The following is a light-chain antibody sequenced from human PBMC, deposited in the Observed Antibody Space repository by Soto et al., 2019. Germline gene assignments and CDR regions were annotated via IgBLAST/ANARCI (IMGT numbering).Light chain of an antibody. CDR2: DAS. Sequence: DIQMTQSPSTLSASVGDRVTITCRASQSVNHYLAWYQQKPGQVPRLLIYDASSLETGVPFRFSGSVSGTEFKLTISSLQPDDFATYYCQQYNTCSPPWTFGQGTKVDI. CDR1: QSVNHY. J-gene: IGKJ1*01. V-gene: IGKV1-5*01. CDR3: QQYNTCSPPWT.